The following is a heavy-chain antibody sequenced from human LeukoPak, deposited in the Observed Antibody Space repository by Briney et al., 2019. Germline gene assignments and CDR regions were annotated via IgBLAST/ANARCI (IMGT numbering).Heavy chain of an antibody. D-gene: IGHD3-22*01. CDR2: ISGSGGST. Sequence: GGSLRLSCAASGFTFSSYAMSWVRQAPGKGLEWVSAISGSGGSTYYADSVKGRLTISRDNSKNTLYLQMNSLRAEDTAVYYCAKGRPHYYDSRGYYYFDYWGQGTLVTVSS. V-gene: IGHV3-23*01. J-gene: IGHJ4*02. CDR3: AKGRPHYYDSRGYYYFDY. CDR1: GFTFSSYA.